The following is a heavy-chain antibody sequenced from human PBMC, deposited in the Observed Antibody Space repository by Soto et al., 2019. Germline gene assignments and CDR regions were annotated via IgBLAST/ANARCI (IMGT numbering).Heavy chain of an antibody. CDR2: ISSNGVGT. J-gene: IGHJ6*03. Sequence: PGGSLILSCAASGFTLSGYCMDWVRQAPGKGLEYVSGISSNGVGTYYANSVQGRFTISRDNSKNTVYLQMGSLRPEDMAVYYCARRARPDFYYMDVWGKGTTVTVSS. CDR1: GFTLSGYC. CDR3: ARRARPDFYYMDV. D-gene: IGHD6-6*01. V-gene: IGHV3-64*01.